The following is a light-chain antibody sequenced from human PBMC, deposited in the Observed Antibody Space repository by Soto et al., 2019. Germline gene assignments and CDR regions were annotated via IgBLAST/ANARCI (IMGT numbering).Light chain of an antibody. CDR2: DAS. CDR1: QSISAW. Sequence: DIQMTQSPSTLSASVGDRVTIACRASQSISAWLAWYQKKPGKAPKLLIYDASTLESGVPSRFSGSRSGTEFTLTIRSLQSDDVATYYCQQYSNYWTFGQGTKVEI. V-gene: IGKV1-5*01. J-gene: IGKJ1*01. CDR3: QQYSNYWT.